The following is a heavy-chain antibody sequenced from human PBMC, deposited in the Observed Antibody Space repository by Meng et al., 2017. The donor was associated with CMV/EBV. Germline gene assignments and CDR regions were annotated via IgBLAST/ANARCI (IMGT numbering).Heavy chain of an antibody. J-gene: IGHJ5*02. CDR3: ARHGDQLLQRCWVDP. CDR1: GYTFTGYY. CDR2: INPNSGGT. D-gene: IGHD2-2*01. Sequence: ASVKVSCKASGYTFTGYYMHWVRQAPGQGLEWMGWINPNSGGTNYAQKFQGRVTMTRDTSISTAYMELSRLRSDDTAVYYCARHGDQLLQRCWVDPWGQGTLVTVSS. V-gene: IGHV1-2*02.